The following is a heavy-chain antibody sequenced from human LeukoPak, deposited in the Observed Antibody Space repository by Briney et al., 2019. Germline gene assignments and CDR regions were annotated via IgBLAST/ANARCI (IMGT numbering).Heavy chain of an antibody. CDR2: INHRGNT. D-gene: IGHD4-17*01. V-gene: IGHV4-34*01. J-gene: IGHJ3*02. CDR3: ARNDGDFYLGAYDI. CDR1: GGSFSGYY. Sequence: SETLSLTCAVYGGSFSGYYWSWIRQPPGKGLEWIGEINHRGNTNYNPSLKSRVAISVDTSKNQFSLTLNSTTAADTSVYYCARNDGDFYLGAYDIWGQGTMVTVSS.